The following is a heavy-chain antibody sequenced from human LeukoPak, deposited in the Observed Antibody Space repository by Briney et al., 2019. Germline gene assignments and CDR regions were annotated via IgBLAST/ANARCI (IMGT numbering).Heavy chain of an antibody. V-gene: IGHV2-70*11. CDR2: IDWDDDK. CDR1: GFSLTTSGMS. J-gene: IGHJ4*02. CDR3: ARTRVTGTTAGPSYFDY. D-gene: IGHD1/OR15-1a*01. Sequence: SGPALVKPTQTLTLTCTFSGFSLTTSGMSVSWIRQPPGKALEWLARIDWDDDKYYSTSLKTRLTISKDTSKNQVVLTMTNMDPVDTATYYCARTRVTGTTAGPSYFDYWGQGTLVTVSS.